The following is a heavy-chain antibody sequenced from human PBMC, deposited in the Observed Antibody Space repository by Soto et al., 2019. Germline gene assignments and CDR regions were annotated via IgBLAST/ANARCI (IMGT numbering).Heavy chain of an antibody. CDR2: ISGSGGST. V-gene: IGHV3-23*01. D-gene: IGHD3-16*02. J-gene: IGHJ4*02. CDR1: GFTFSNYA. Sequence: GGSLRLSCAASGFTFSNYAMNWVRQAPGKGLEWVSSISGSGGSTYYADSVKGRFTISRDNSRNTLYLQMNSLRAEDTAVYYCAKDRMITFGGVIDQATFDYWGQATLVTVSS. CDR3: AKDRMITFGGVIDQATFDY.